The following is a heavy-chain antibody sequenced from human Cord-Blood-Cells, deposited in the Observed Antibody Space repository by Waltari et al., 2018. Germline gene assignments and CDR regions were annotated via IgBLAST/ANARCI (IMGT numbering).Heavy chain of an antibody. CDR1: GFTFSSYW. Sequence: EVQLVESGGGLVQPGGSLRLSCAASGFTFSSYWMHWVRQAPGKGLVWVSRINRDWSSTSYADSVKGRFTISRDNAKNTLYLQMNSLRAEDTAVYYCARGYCSGGSCYDYWGQGTLVTVSS. CDR2: INRDWSST. D-gene: IGHD2-15*01. CDR3: ARGYCSGGSCYDY. V-gene: IGHV3-74*01. J-gene: IGHJ4*02.